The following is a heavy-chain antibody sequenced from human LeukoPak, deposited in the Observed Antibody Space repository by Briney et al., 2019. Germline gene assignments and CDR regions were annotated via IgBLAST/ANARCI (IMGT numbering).Heavy chain of an antibody. CDR1: GYTFTSYG. CDR3: AREGIAAAGAWFDP. J-gene: IGHJ5*02. CDR2: ISPNSGGT. D-gene: IGHD6-13*01. Sequence: GASVKVSCKASGYTFTSYGISWVRQAPGQGLEWMGWISPNSGGTNYAQKFQGRVTMTRDTSISTAYMELSRLRSDDTAVYYCAREGIAAAGAWFDPWGQGTLVTVSS. V-gene: IGHV1-2*02.